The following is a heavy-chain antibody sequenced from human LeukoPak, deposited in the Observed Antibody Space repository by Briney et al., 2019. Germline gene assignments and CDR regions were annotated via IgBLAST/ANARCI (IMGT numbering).Heavy chain of an antibody. CDR3: TSSSSYNWFDP. V-gene: IGHV3-73*01. D-gene: IGHD6-13*01. J-gene: IGHJ5*02. CDR1: GFTFSDSA. CDR2: VRTKANSYAT. Sequence: GGSLKFSCAASGFTFSDSAMHWVRQASGKGLEWVGRVRTKANSYATAYAASVKGRFTISRDDSKNTAYLEMNSLKTEDTAVYYCTSSSSYNWFDPWGQGTWSPSPQ.